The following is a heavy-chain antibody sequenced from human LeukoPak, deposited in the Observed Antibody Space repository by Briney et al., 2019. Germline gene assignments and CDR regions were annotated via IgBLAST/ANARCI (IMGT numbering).Heavy chain of an antibody. CDR1: GGTFSSYA. J-gene: IGHJ4*02. CDR2: IIPIFGTA. Sequence: SVKVSCKASGGTFSSYAISWVRQAPGQGLEWMGGIIPIFGTANYAQKFQGRVTITTDESTSTAYMELSSLRSEDTAVYYCARGRLGVLELRGPFDYWGQGTLVTVSS. V-gene: IGHV1-69*05. D-gene: IGHD1-7*01. CDR3: ARGRLGVLELRGPFDY.